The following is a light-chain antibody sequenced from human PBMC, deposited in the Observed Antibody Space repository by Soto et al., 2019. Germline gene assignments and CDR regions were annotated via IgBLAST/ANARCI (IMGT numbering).Light chain of an antibody. Sequence: EIVLTQSPATLSLSPGERATLSCRASQSVSSYLAWYQQKPGQAPRLLIYDASNRATVIPARFSGSGSGTDFTLTISSLEPEDFAVYYCKQRSNWPPLPFGGGTKVEIK. J-gene: IGKJ4*01. CDR3: KQRSNWPPLP. V-gene: IGKV3-11*01. CDR2: DAS. CDR1: QSVSSY.